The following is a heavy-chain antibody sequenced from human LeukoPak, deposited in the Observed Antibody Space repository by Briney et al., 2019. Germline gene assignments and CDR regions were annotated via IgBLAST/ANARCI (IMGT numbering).Heavy chain of an antibody. CDR1: GYTFTSYG. V-gene: IGHV1-18*01. D-gene: IGHD3-9*01. CDR2: ISAYNGNT. J-gene: IGHJ5*02. Sequence: ASVKVSCKASGYTFTSYGISWVRQAPGQELEWMGWISAYNGNTNYAQKLQGRVTMTTDTSTSTAYMELRSLRSDDTAVYYCAREADYDILTANFRGWFDPWGQGTLVTVSS. CDR3: AREADYDILTANFRGWFDP.